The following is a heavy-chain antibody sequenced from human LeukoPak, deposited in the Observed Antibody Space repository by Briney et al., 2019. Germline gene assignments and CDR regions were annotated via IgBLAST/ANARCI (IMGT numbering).Heavy chain of an antibody. D-gene: IGHD3-3*01. J-gene: IGHJ6*03. CDR3: ARGDFWRSNYYYYMDV. CDR1: GYTFTGYY. V-gene: IGHV1-2*04. Sequence: ASVKVSCKASGYTFTGYYMHWVRQAPGQGLEWMGWINPNSGGTNYAQKFQGWVTMTRDTSISTAYMELSRLRSDDTAVYYCARGDFWRSNYYYYMDVWGKGTTVTVSS. CDR2: INPNSGGT.